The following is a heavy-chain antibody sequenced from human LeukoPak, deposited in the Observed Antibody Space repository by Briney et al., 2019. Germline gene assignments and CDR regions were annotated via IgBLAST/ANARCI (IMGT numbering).Heavy chain of an antibody. CDR1: GELFNNKP. V-gene: IGHV1-69*01. Sequence: GASVKVSCKTPGELFNNKPVNWMRQAPGQGLEWVGVIIPIFNTPYYAQKFQGRVTITADESTSTAYMELSSLRSEDTAVYYCARESGSYEAYFDYWGQGTLVTVSS. D-gene: IGHD1-26*01. CDR2: IIPIFNTP. CDR3: ARESGSYEAYFDY. J-gene: IGHJ4*02.